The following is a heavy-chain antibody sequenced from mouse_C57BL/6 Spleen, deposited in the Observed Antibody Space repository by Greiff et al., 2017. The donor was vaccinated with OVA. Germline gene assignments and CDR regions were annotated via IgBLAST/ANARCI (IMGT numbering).Heavy chain of an antibody. CDR2: IYPSDSET. CDR3: ATNSAMDY. J-gene: IGHJ4*01. Sequence: VQLQQPGAELVRPGSSVKLSCKASGYTFTSYWMDWVKQRPGQGLEWIGNIYPSDSETHYNQKFKDKATLTVDKSSSPAYMQLSSLTSEDSAVYYCATNSAMDYWGQGTSVTVSS. CDR1: GYTFTSYW. V-gene: IGHV1-61*01.